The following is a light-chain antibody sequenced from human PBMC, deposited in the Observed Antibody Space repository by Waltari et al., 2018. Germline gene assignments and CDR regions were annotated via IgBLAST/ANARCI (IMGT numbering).Light chain of an antibody. CDR3: QEFGSSPTVT. Sequence: IVLTQSPGTLSLSPGERATLPCRASQSVSSRYSAWYQQKPGQAPRVVIYSASGRATGIPDRFSGSGSGTDFTLTISRLEPEDFAMYYCQEFGSSPTVTFGQGTRLEIK. CDR2: SAS. J-gene: IGKJ5*01. CDR1: QSVSSRY. V-gene: IGKV3-20*01.